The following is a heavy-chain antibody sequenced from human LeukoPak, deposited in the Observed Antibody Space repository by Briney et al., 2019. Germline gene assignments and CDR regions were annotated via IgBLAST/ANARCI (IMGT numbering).Heavy chain of an antibody. CDR2: ISWNSGSI. Sequence: GGSLRLSCAASGFTFDDYAMHWVRQAPGKGLEWVSGISWNSGSIGYADSVKGRFTISRDNAKNSLYLQMNSLRAEDTALYYCAKDRGAAAGQYYYYGMDVWGQGTTVTVSS. CDR3: AKDRGAAAGQYYYYGMDV. J-gene: IGHJ6*02. V-gene: IGHV3-9*01. CDR1: GFTFDDYA. D-gene: IGHD6-13*01.